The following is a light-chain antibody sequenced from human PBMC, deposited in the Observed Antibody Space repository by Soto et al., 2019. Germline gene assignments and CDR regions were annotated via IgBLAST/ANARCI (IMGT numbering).Light chain of an antibody. Sequence: EIVMTQSPVTLSVSPGERVTLSCRASQNVNINLAWYQQRPGQAPRVLIYGASNRASVIPDRFRGSGSGTDFTLTISSLEPDDFALYYCQQYKDWPPLTFGGGTRVEIK. CDR3: QQYKDWPPLT. CDR2: GAS. CDR1: QNVNIN. V-gene: IGKV3D-15*01. J-gene: IGKJ4*01.